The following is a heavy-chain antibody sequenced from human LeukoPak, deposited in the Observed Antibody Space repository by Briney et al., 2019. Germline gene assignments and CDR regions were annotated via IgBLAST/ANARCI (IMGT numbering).Heavy chain of an antibody. D-gene: IGHD3-3*01. Sequence: PSQTLSLTCTVSGGSISSGSYYWSWIRQPAGKGLEWIGRIYTSGSTHYNPSLKSRVTKSVDTSKNQFSLKLSSVTAADTAVYYCARGITIFGVVTAMDVWGQGTTVTVSS. V-gene: IGHV4-61*02. CDR2: IYTSGST. CDR1: GGSISSGSYY. CDR3: ARGITIFGVVTAMDV. J-gene: IGHJ6*02.